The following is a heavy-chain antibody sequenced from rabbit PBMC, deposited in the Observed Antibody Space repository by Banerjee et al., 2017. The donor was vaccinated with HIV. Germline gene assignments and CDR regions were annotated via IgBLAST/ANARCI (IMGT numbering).Heavy chain of an antibody. D-gene: IGHD4-1*01. J-gene: IGHJ4*01. Sequence: QEQLEESGGDLVKPEGSLTLTCTASGFSFSNKYVMCWVRQAPGKGLEWIACIYGGSSGSTYYARWAKGRFTISKTSSTTVTLQMTSLTAADTATYFCARDLAGVIGWNFNLWGPGTLVTVS. CDR2: IYGGSSGST. V-gene: IGHV1S45*01. CDR1: GFSFSNKYV. CDR3: ARDLAGVIGWNFNL.